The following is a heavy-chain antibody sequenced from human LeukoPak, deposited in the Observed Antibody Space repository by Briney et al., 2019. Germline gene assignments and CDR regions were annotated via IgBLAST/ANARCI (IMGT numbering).Heavy chain of an antibody. J-gene: IGHJ4*02. D-gene: IGHD3-10*01. V-gene: IGHV1-2*02. CDR1: GYTFTGYY. Sequence: GASVKVSCKASGYTFTGYYMHWVRQAPGQGLEWMGWINPSTGGTNSAQRFQGRVTMTRDTSISTAYMELSRLRSDDTAVYYCARYSYGSGSDTFDYWGQGTLVTVSS. CDR3: ARYSYGSGSDTFDY. CDR2: INPSTGGT.